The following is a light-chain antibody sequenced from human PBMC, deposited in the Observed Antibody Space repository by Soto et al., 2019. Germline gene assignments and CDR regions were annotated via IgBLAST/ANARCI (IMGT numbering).Light chain of an antibody. V-gene: IGLV1-44*01. CDR1: SSNIGNNP. CDR3: AAWDDSLNGWV. CDR2: TDN. J-gene: IGLJ3*02. Sequence: QSVLTQPPSASGTPGQRVTISCSGSSSNIGNNPVNWYQQFPGTAPKLFIHTDNQRPSGVPDRFSGSKSGTSASLAISGLQSEDDADYYCAAWDDSLNGWVFGGGIKLTVL.